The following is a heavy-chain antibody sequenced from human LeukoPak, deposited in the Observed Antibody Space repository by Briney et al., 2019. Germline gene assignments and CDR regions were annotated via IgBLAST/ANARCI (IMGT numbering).Heavy chain of an antibody. J-gene: IGHJ4*02. CDR2: INHSGST. CDR1: GGSFSGYY. V-gene: IGHV4-34*01. D-gene: IGHD2-15*01. Sequence: TSETLSLTCAVYGGSFSGYYWSWIRQPPGKGLEWIGEINHSGSTNYNPSLKSRVTISVDTSKNQFSLKLSSVTAADTAVYYCARQDSDTNPYFDYWGQGTLVTVSS. CDR3: ARQDSDTNPYFDY.